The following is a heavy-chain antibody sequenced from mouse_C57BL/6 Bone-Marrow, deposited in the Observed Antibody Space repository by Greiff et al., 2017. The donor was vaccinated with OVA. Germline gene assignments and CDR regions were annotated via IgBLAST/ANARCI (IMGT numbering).Heavy chain of an antibody. CDR1: GYTFTSYG. V-gene: IGHV1-81*01. CDR3: ARLAWFAY. CDR2: IYPRSGNT. J-gene: IGHJ3*01. Sequence: VQLQQSGAELARPGASVKLSCKASGYTFTSYGISWVKQRTGQGLEWIGEIYPRSGNTYYNEKFKGKATLIADKSSSTAYMELRSLTSEDSAVYFCARLAWFAYWGQGTLVTVSA.